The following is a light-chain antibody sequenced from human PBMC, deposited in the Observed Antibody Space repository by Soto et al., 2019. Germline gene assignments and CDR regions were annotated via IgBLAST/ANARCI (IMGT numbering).Light chain of an antibody. Sequence: DIAMTQSRSTLSASVGDRVSITCRASQSIRSQLAWYQQKPGKAPNLLIHEASNLETGVPSRFTGSGSGTEFPLTISILPHDDLATYYYLQYHSYWTFGKGTKVEVK. CDR2: EAS. CDR1: QSIRSQ. J-gene: IGKJ1*01. CDR3: LQYHSYWT. V-gene: IGKV1-5*03.